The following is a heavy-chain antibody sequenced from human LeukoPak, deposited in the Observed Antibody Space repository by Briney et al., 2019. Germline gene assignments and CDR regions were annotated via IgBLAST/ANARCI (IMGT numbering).Heavy chain of an antibody. CDR3: ARGRSSWLIDY. CDR2: ISYDGSNK. D-gene: IGHD6-13*01. J-gene: IGHJ4*02. Sequence: PGGSLRLSCAASGFTFSSYAMHWVRQAPGKGLEWVAVISYDGSNKYYADSMKGRFTISRDNSNKTLYLQMNSLRTEDTAVYYCARGRSSWLIDYWGQGTLVTVSS. CDR1: GFTFSSYA. V-gene: IGHV3-30*04.